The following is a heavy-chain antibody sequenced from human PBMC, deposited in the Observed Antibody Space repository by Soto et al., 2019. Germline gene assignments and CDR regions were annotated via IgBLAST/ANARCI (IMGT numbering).Heavy chain of an antibody. J-gene: IGHJ4*02. CDR2: ISSSSSYI. CDR3: ARDLTRDSSGWYSPLDY. D-gene: IGHD6-19*01. CDR1: GFTFSSYS. V-gene: IGHV3-21*01. Sequence: GGSLRLSCAASGFTFSSYSMNWVRQAPGKGLEWVSSISSSSSYIYYADSVKGRFTISRDNAKNSLYLQMNSLRAEDTAVYYCARDLTRDSSGWYSPLDYWGQGTLVTVSS.